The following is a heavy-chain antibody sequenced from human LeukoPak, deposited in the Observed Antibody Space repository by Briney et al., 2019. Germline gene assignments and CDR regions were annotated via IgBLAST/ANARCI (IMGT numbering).Heavy chain of an antibody. Sequence: GEALKISWKGSGDRCSTHWIAWVRQMPGKGLEWMGIIYPDDSDTRYSPSFQGQVTISADKSISTAYLQWSSLKASDTAMYYCARHVEAVTAWDYWGQGTLVTVSS. J-gene: IGHJ4*02. D-gene: IGHD2-21*02. CDR1: GDRCSTHW. CDR2: IYPDDSDT. V-gene: IGHV5-51*01. CDR3: ARHVEAVTAWDY.